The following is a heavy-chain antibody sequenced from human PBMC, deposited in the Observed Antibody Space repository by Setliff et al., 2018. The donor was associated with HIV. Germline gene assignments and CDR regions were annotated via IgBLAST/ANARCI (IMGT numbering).Heavy chain of an antibody. CDR2: IYTSGST. CDR1: GGSISSYY. CDR3: ARNFWNGPPDYYYYGLDV. D-gene: IGHD3-3*01. V-gene: IGHV4-4*07. J-gene: IGHJ6*02. Sequence: SETLSLTCTVSGGSISSYYWSWIRQPAGKGLEWIGRIYTSGSTNYNPSLKSRVTISVDTSKNQFSLKLSSVTAADTAVYYCARNFWNGPPDYYYYGLDVWGQGTTVTVSS.